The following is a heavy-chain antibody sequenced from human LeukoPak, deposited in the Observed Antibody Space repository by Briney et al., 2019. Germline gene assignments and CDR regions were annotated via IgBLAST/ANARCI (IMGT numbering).Heavy chain of an antibody. CDR1: GDSISSYY. CDR2: IFYSGST. J-gene: IGHJ4*02. V-gene: IGHV4-59*01. CDR3: ARVRAAGTVDYFDY. D-gene: IGHD6-13*01. Sequence: PSETLSLTCTVSGDSISSYYCNWIRQPPGKGLEWIAYIFYSGSTNYNPSLKSRLTISVDTSKNQFSLKLSSVTAADTAVYYCARVRAAGTVDYFDYWGQGTLVTVSS.